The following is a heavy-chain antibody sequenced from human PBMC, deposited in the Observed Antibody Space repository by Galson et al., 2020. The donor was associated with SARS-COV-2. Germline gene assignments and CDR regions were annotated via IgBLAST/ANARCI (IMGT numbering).Heavy chain of an antibody. CDR2: INPNSGGT. V-gene: IGHV1-2*04. CDR3: ARGDCSGGSCYSGGPDPDPYYYYYMDV. CDR1: GYTFTGYY. J-gene: IGHJ6*03. Sequence: ASVKVSCKASGYTFTGYYMHWVRQAPGQGLEWMGWINPNSGGTNYAQKFQGWVTMTRDTSISTAYMELSRLRSDDTAVYYCARGDCSGGSCYSGGPDPDPYYYYYMDVWGKGTTVTVSS. D-gene: IGHD2-15*01.